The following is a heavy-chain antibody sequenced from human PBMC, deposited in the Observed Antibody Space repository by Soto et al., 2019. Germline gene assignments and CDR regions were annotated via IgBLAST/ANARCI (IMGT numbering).Heavy chain of an antibody. D-gene: IGHD3-16*02. CDR1: GGSVSSGSYY. CDR2: IYYSGST. V-gene: IGHV4-61*01. J-gene: IGHJ4*02. Sequence: PSETLSLTCTVSGGSVSSGSYYWSWIRQPPGKGLEWIGYIYYSGSTNYNPSLKSRVTIPVDTSKNQFSLKLSSVTAADTAVYYCAREVGTYYDYVWGSYRYTGRYFDYWGQGTLVTVSS. CDR3: AREVGTYYDYVWGSYRYTGRYFDY.